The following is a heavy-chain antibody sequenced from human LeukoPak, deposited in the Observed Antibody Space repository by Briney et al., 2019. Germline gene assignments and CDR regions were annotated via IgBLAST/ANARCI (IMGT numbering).Heavy chain of an antibody. CDR2: ISYDGSNK. J-gene: IGHJ4*02. CDR3: ASSGRAAAILDY. CDR1: GFTFSSYA. V-gene: IGHV3-30*04. D-gene: IGHD6-13*01. Sequence: GRSLRLSCAASGFTFSSYAMHWVRQAPGKGLEWVAVISYDGSNKYYAASVKGRFTISRDNSKNTLYLQMNSLRAEDTAVYYCASSGRAAAILDYWGQGTLVTVSS.